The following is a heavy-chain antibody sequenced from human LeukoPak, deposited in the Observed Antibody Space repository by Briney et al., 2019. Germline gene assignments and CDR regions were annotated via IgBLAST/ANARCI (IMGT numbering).Heavy chain of an antibody. CDR2: ISSNGGST. CDR3: AKDGIEGLRFLEWFLGG. Sequence: GGSLRLSCAASGFTFSSYAMHWVRQAPGKGLEYVSAISSNGGSTYYADSVKGRFTISRDNSKNTLYLQMNSLRAEDTAVYYCAKDGIEGLRFLEWFLGGWGQGTLVTVSS. V-gene: IGHV3-64*04. CDR1: GFTFSSYA. J-gene: IGHJ4*02. D-gene: IGHD3-3*01.